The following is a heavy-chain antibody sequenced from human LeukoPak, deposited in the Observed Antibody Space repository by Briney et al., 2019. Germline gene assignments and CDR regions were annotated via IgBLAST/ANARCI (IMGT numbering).Heavy chain of an antibody. D-gene: IGHD3-3*01. CDR2: INHSGST. Sequence: PSETLSLTCAVYGVSFSGYYWSWIRQPPGKGLEWIGEINHSGSTNYNPSLKSRVTISVDTSKNQFSLKLSSVTAADTAVYYCARGLRSGYYPYYYYYMDVWGKGTTVTVSS. J-gene: IGHJ6*03. V-gene: IGHV4-34*01. CDR1: GVSFSGYY. CDR3: ARGLRSGYYPYYYYYMDV.